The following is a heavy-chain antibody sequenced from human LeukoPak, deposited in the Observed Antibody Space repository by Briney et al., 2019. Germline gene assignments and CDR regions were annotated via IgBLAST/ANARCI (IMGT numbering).Heavy chain of an antibody. CDR2: ISGSGGST. D-gene: IGHD3-9*01. CDR1: GFTFSDYY. Sequence: PGGSLRLSCAASGFTFSDYYMGWIRQAPGKGLEWVSAISGSGGSTYYADSVKGRFTISRDNSKNTLYLQMNSLRAEDTAVYYCAKDYDILTGYHSYWGQGTLVTVSS. V-gene: IGHV3-23*01. J-gene: IGHJ4*02. CDR3: AKDYDILTGYHSY.